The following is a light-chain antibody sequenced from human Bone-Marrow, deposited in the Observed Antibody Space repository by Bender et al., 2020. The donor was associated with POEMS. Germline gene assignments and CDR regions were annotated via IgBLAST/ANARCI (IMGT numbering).Light chain of an antibody. Sequence: QSALTQPASVSGSPGQSITISCTGTSSDIGSRNLVSWYQQYPGKAPKTMIYEVSKRPSGVSNRFSGSKSGNTASLTISGLQAEDEADYYCCSYAGDITVFGGGTRLTVL. V-gene: IGLV2-23*02. CDR3: CSYAGDITV. CDR1: SSDIGSRNL. J-gene: IGLJ2*01. CDR2: EVS.